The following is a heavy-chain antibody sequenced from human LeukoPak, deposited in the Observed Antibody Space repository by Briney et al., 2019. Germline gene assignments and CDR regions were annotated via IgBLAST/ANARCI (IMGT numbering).Heavy chain of an antibody. CDR3: ARGYCSSTSCRRFYYYGMDV. J-gene: IGHJ6*02. D-gene: IGHD2-2*01. V-gene: IGHV4-59*08. CDR2: IYYSGST. Sequence: SETLSLTCTVSGGSISSYYWSWIRQPPGKGLEWIGYIYYSGSTNYNPSLKSRVTISVDTSKNQFSLKLSSVTAADTAVYYCARGYCSSTSCRRFYYYGMDVWGQGTTVTVSS. CDR1: GGSISSYY.